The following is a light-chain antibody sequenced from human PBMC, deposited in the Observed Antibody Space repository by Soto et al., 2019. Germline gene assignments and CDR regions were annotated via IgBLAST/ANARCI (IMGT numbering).Light chain of an antibody. CDR2: GAS. Sequence: IVMTQSPATLSVSPGERATLSCRASQSVSSNLAWYQQKPGQAPRLLIYGASIRATGIPARFSGSGSGTEFTLTISSLQSEDFALYYCHQYNNWPYTFAQGTKLEIK. J-gene: IGKJ2*01. CDR3: HQYNNWPYT. CDR1: QSVSSN. V-gene: IGKV3-15*01.